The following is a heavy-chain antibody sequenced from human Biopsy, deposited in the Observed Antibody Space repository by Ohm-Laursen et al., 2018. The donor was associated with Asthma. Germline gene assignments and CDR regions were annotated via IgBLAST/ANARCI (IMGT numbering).Heavy chain of an antibody. Sequence: SDTLSLTCAVSGGSVRSGSYYWCWIRQPPGKGLACVSYISYSGSTDYNPSLKSRLTISMDTSKNQFPLKLSSVTAADTAVYYCARVPTTLRYFDLWGRGTLVTVSS. CDR3: ARVPTTLRYFDL. CDR2: ISYSGST. J-gene: IGHJ2*01. D-gene: IGHD2-15*01. CDR1: GGSVRSGSYY. V-gene: IGHV4-61*01.